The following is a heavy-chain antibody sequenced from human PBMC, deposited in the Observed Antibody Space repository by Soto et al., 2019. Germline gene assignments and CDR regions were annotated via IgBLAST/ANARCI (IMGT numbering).Heavy chain of an antibody. CDR1: GGSFSGNY. V-gene: IGHV4-34*01. Sequence: SETLSLTCAVYGGSFSGNYWTWIRQPPGKGLEWIGEVNHSGSAKYNPSLESRVTISVDTSKNQISLKLTSLTAADTALYYCVRRYCSRTSCLDGFDPWGRGTQVTVSS. D-gene: IGHD2-2*01. J-gene: IGHJ5*02. CDR2: VNHSGSA. CDR3: VRRYCSRTSCLDGFDP.